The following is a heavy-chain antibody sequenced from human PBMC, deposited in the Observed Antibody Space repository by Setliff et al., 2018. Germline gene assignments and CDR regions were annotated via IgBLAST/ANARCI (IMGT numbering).Heavy chain of an antibody. CDR3: ARDATYYDFWSDYSPDAFDI. Sequence: AGGSLRLSCAASGFTFERNGMNWVRQAPGKGLEWVSTINWDGKTTAYADSVKGRFTISRDNAKNSLYLQMNSLRAEDTAMYYCARDATYYDFWSDYSPDAFDIWGQGTMVTVSS. J-gene: IGHJ3*02. D-gene: IGHD3-3*01. CDR1: GFTFERNG. CDR2: INWDGKTT. V-gene: IGHV3-20*04.